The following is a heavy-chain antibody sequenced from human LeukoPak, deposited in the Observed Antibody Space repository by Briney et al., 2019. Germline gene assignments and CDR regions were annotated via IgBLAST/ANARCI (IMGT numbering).Heavy chain of an antibody. J-gene: IGHJ3*02. D-gene: IGHD6-6*01. CDR3: ARAQIAARSAFDI. V-gene: IGHV4-61*02. Sequence: PSETLSLTCTVSGGSISSGSNYWSWIRQPAGKGLEWIGRIYTSGSTNYNPSLKSRVTISVDTSKNQFSLKLSSVTAADTAVYYCARAQIAARSAFDIWGQGTMVTVSS. CDR2: IYTSGST. CDR1: GGSISSGSNY.